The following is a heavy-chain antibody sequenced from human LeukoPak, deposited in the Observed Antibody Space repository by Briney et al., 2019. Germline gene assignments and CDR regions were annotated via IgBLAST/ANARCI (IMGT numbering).Heavy chain of an antibody. CDR2: INHSGST. CDR3: ARETDYDFWSGYAFGY. CDR1: GGSFSGYY. Sequence: SETLSLTCAVYGGSFSGYYWSWIRQPPGKGLEWIGEINHSGSTNYNPPLKSRVTISVDTSKNQFSLKLSSVTAADTAVYYCARETDYDFWSGYAFGYWGQGTLVTVSS. V-gene: IGHV4-34*01. J-gene: IGHJ4*02. D-gene: IGHD3-3*01.